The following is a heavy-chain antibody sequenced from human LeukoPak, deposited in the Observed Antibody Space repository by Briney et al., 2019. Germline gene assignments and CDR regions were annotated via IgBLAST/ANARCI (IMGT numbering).Heavy chain of an antibody. CDR2: INPSGGST. V-gene: IGHV1-46*01. CDR1: GYTFTSYY. D-gene: IGHD6-19*01. CDR3: ARCPGYSSGWYDCYYYYMDV. Sequence: GASVKVSCKASGYTFTSYYMHWVRQAPGQGLEWMGIINPSGGSTSYAQKFQGRVTMTRDMSTSTVYMELSSLRSEDTAVYYCARCPGYSSGWYDCYYYYMDVWGKGTTVTVSS. J-gene: IGHJ6*03.